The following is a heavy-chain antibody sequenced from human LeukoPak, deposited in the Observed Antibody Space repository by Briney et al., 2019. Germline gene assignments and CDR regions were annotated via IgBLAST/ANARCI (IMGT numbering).Heavy chain of an antibody. Sequence: SVKVSCKASGGTFSSYAISWVRQAPGQGLEWMGGIIPIFGTANYAQKFQGRVTITTDESTSTAYMELSSLRSEDTAVYYCARGETTVTEYYYYYYYMDVWGKGTTVTVYS. V-gene: IGHV1-69*05. CDR3: ARGETTVTEYYYYYYYMDV. CDR1: GGTFSSYA. D-gene: IGHD4-17*01. J-gene: IGHJ6*03. CDR2: IIPIFGTA.